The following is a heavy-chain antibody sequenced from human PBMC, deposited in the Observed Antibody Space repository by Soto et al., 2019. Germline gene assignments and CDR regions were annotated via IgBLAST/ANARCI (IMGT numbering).Heavy chain of an antibody. Sequence: GGSLRLSCAASGFTFSSYGMHWVRQAPGKGLEWVAVISYDGSNKYYADSVKGRFTISRDNSKNTLYLQMNSLRAEDTAVYYCAKVTGIAAAGSAVLYYYYYGMDVWGQGTTVTVSS. D-gene: IGHD6-13*01. CDR3: AKVTGIAAAGSAVLYYYYYGMDV. CDR2: ISYDGSNK. CDR1: GFTFSSYG. J-gene: IGHJ6*02. V-gene: IGHV3-30*18.